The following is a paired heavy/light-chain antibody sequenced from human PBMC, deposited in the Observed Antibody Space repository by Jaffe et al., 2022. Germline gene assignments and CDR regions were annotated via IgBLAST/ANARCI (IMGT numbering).Light chain of an antibody. CDR1: QSLVYSDGNTY. V-gene: IGKV2-30*01. J-gene: IGKJ2*01. CDR3: MQGTHWPRYT. Sequence: DVVMTQSPLSLPVTLGQPASISCRSSQSLVYSDGNTYLNWFQQRPGQSPRRLIYKVSNRDSGVPDRFSGSGSGTDFTLKISRVEAEDVGVYYCMQGTHWPRYTFGQGTKLEIK. CDR2: KVS.
Heavy chain of an antibody. D-gene: IGHD2-15*01. Sequence: QVQLVESGGGVVQPGGSLRLSCAASGFTFSSYGMHWVRQAPGKGLEWVAFIRYDGSNKYYADSVKGRFTISRDNSKNTLYLQMNSLRAEDTAVYYCAGEVVVVAATQGLDYWGQGTLVTVSS. CDR2: IRYDGSNK. CDR3: AGEVVVVAATQGLDY. J-gene: IGHJ4*02. CDR1: GFTFSSYG. V-gene: IGHV3-30*02.